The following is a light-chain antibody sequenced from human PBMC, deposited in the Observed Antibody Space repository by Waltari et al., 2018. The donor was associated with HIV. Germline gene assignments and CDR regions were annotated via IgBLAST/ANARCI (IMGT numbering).Light chain of an antibody. CDR3: QQYFNVPYT. CDR2: RPS. J-gene: IGKJ2*01. CDR1: QSLLYRSNNENY. Sequence: DIVMTQSPDSLAVSLGERATINCKSSQSLLYRSNNENYLAWYKQKPPQPPKLLFYRPSSREAGVPDRFTGSGSGADFALTITGRQAEDVAVYYCQQYFNVPYTFGQGTKLEIK. V-gene: IGKV4-1*01.